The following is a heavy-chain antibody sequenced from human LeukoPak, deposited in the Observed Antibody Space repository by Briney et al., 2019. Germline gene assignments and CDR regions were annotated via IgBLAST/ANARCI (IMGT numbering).Heavy chain of an antibody. V-gene: IGHV3-23*01. J-gene: IGHJ4*02. CDR1: GFTFSKFG. D-gene: IGHD3-10*01. CDR3: AKGDYYDFDY. CDR2: ITSGVGIT. Sequence: PGGSLRLSCAASGFTFSKFGMNWVRQAPGKGLEWVSIITSGVGITYYADSVKGRFTVSRDNSKSTLYLQMNSLRAEDTAVYYCAKGDYYDFDYWGQGTLVTVSS.